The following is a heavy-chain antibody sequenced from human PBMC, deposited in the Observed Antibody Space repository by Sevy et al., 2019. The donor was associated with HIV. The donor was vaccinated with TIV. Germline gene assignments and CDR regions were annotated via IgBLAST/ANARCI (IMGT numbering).Heavy chain of an antibody. J-gene: IGHJ4*02. D-gene: IGHD3-3*01. V-gene: IGHV3-30*02. Sequence: GESLKISCAESGFTFSSYGMHWVRQAPGKGLEWVAFIRYDGSNKYYADSVKGRFTISRDNSKNTLYLQMNSLRAEDTAVYYCAKDVSYYDFWSGYYTGIGFDYWGQGTLVTVSS. CDR2: IRYDGSNK. CDR3: AKDVSYYDFWSGYYTGIGFDY. CDR1: GFTFSSYG.